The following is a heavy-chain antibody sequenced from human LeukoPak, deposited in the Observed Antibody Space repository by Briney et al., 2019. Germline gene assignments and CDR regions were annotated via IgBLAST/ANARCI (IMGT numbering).Heavy chain of an antibody. J-gene: IGHJ4*02. CDR2: ISYDGSNK. CDR1: GFTFSNYA. CDR3: ARDYGYFSYFDY. V-gene: IGHV3-30-3*01. Sequence: PGRSLRLSCAASGFTFSNYAMHWVRQAPGKGLEWVAVISYDGSNKYYADSVKGRFTISRDNSKNTLYLQVNSLRAEDTAVYYCARDYGYFSYFDYWGQGTLVTVSS. D-gene: IGHD3-22*01.